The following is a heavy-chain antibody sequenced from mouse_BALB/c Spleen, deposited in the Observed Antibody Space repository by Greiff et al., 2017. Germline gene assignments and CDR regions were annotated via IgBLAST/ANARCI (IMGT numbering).Heavy chain of an antibody. J-gene: IGHJ1*01. CDR1: GYSITSDYA. Sequence: DVHLVESGPGLVKPSQSLSLTCTVTGYSITSDYAWNWIRQFPGNKLEWMGYISYSGSTSYNPSLKSRISITRDTSKNQFFLQLNSVTTEDTATYYCARWAYYYGSSYWYFDVWGAGTTVTVSS. CDR2: ISYSGST. D-gene: IGHD1-1*01. V-gene: IGHV3-2*02. CDR3: ARWAYYYGSSYWYFDV.